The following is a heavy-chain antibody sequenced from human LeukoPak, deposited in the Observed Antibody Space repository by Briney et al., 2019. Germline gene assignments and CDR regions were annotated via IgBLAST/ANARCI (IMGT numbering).Heavy chain of an antibody. V-gene: IGHV3-74*01. J-gene: IGHJ6*02. CDR1: GFTFSSYW. CDR3: ARSHYDSSGDYNPHYYYGMDV. CDR2: INSDGRTT. Sequence: QAGGSLRLSCAASGFTFSSYWMHWVRQPPGRGLLWVSRINSDGRTTSYADSMKGRFTISRDNAKNTLYLQMNSLRAEDTAVYYCARSHYDSSGDYNPHYYYGMDVWGQGTTVTVSS. D-gene: IGHD3-22*01.